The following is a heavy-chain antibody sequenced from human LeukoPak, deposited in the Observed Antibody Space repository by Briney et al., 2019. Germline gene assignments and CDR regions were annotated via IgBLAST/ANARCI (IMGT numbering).Heavy chain of an antibody. V-gene: IGHV3-23*01. D-gene: IGHD2-21*02. CDR2: ISGGGTGT. J-gene: IGHJ4*02. Sequence: PGGSLRLSCAASGFRFSAYAMTWVRQAPGKGLEWLSSISGGGTGTYYADSVKGRFIISRDNSKNTLSLQMNSLRAEDTAVYYCARERSSGGDPYYFDYWGQGTLVTVSS. CDR1: GFRFSAYA. CDR3: ARERSSGGDPYYFDY.